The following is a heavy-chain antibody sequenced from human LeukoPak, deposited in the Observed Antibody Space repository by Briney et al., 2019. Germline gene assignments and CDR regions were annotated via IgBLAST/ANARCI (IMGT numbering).Heavy chain of an antibody. CDR3: ARGKSKFDY. CDR1: GGSTSSGDYY. V-gene: IGHV4-30-4*08. Sequence: SQTLSLTCTVSGGSTSSGDYYWSWIRQPPGKGLEWIGYIYYGGSTDYNPSLKSRVTISVDTSKNQFSLKLSSVTAADTAVYYCARGKSKFDYWGQGTLVTVSS. CDR2: IYYGGST. J-gene: IGHJ4*02.